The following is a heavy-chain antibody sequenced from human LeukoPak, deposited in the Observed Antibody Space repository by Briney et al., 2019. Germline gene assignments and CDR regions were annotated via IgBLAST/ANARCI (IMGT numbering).Heavy chain of an antibody. CDR1: GFTLSNHW. V-gene: IGHV3-23*01. Sequence: PGGSLRLSCAASGFTLSNHWMIWARQAPGKGLEWVSAISGSGASTHYADSVKGRFTISRDNSKNTLYLQMNSLRAEDTAVYYCAKGSANWNLARLDYWGQGTLVTVSS. CDR2: ISGSGAST. J-gene: IGHJ4*02. D-gene: IGHD1-1*01. CDR3: AKGSANWNLARLDY.